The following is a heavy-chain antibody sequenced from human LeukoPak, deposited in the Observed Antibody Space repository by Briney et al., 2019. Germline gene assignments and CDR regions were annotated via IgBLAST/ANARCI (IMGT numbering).Heavy chain of an antibody. Sequence: KPSETLSLTCTVSGGSTSSSGYYWGWIRQPPGKGLEWIGIIYYSGTTYYNPSLKSRVTISIDTSKNQFSLKLSSVTAADTAVYFCARNFPGVGCSGGSCYDYWGQGTLVTVSS. V-gene: IGHV4-39*07. CDR3: ARNFPGVGCSGGSCYDY. D-gene: IGHD2-15*01. CDR1: GGSTSSSGYY. J-gene: IGHJ4*02. CDR2: IYYSGTT.